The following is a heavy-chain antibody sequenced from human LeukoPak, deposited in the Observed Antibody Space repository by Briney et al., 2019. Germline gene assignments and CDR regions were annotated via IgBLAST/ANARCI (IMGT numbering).Heavy chain of an antibody. CDR1: GGSFSGYY. Sequence: PSETLSLTCAVYGGSFSGYYWSWIRQPPGKGLEWIGEINHSGSTNYNPSLKGRVTISVDTSKNQFSLNLSSVTAADAAVYDCARGRFHNFFCYGRDVWGQGATVTVSS. CDR2: INHSGST. V-gene: IGHV4-34*01. J-gene: IGHJ6*02. CDR3: ARGRFHNFFCYGRDV.